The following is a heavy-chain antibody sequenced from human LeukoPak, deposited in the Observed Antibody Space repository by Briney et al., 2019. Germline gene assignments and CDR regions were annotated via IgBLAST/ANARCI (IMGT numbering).Heavy chain of an antibody. J-gene: IGHJ4*02. CDR3: ARSLPDYFDY. Sequence: GGSLRLSCAASGFTFDDYAMHWVRQAPGKGLEWVSLISGDGGTTYSADSVKGRFTISRDNSKNSLYLQMNSLRTEDTALYYCARSLPDYFDYWGQGTLVSVSS. CDR2: ISGDGGTT. CDR1: GFTFDDYA. V-gene: IGHV3-43*02.